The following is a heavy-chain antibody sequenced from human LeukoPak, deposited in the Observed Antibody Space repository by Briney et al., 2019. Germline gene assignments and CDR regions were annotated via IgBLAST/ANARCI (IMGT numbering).Heavy chain of an antibody. CDR2: IYYSGST. Sequence: SETLSLTCTVSGGSISSRDYYWRWIRQPPGKGLEWIGYIYYSGSTYYNPSLKSRVTISVDTSKNQFSLKLSSVTAADTAVYYCARDHVLLWFGELYSYGMDVWGKGTTVTVSS. J-gene: IGHJ6*04. V-gene: IGHV4-30-4*01. D-gene: IGHD3-10*01. CDR1: GGSISSRDYY. CDR3: ARDHVLLWFGELYSYGMDV.